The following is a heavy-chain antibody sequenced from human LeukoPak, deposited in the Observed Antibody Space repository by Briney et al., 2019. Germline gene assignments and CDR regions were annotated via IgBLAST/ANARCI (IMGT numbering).Heavy chain of an antibody. CDR2: INPDSCGT. CDR3: ATWIERATPLRH. J-gene: IGHJ1*01. CDR1: GYTFTDYY. Sequence: SVKVSCKASGYTFTDYYIHWVRQAPGQGLDWMGWINPDSCGTNYAQKFQDRVTMTRGTSITTAYMELTSLRSDDTAVYYCATWIERATPLRHWGQGTLVTVSS. D-gene: IGHD5-24*01. V-gene: IGHV1-2*02.